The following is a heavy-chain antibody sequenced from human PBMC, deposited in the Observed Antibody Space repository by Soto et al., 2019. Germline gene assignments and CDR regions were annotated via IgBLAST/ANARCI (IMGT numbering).Heavy chain of an antibody. CDR1: GFTFSSYE. D-gene: IGHD4-4*01. J-gene: IGHJ6*02. CDR3: ARTVDYYYYGMDV. CDR2: ISSSGSTI. V-gene: IGHV3-48*03. Sequence: GGSLRLSCAASGFTFSSYEMNWVRQAPGKGLEWVSYISSSGSTIYYADSVKGRFTISRDNAKNSLYLQMNSLRAEDTAVYYCARTVDYYYYGMDVWGQGTTVTVSS.